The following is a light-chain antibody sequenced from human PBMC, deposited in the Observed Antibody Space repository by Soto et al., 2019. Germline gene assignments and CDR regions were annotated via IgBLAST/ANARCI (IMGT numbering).Light chain of an antibody. CDR2: ATS. V-gene: IGKV3-15*01. CDR3: QHYNNWPLT. CDR1: QSVSSN. Sequence: EIVMTQSPVTLSVSPGERVTLSCRASQSVSSNLAWYQQKPGQTPRLLIYATSTRATGIPARFSGSGSGTEFTLTISSLQSEDFAVYYCQHYNNWPLTFGGGTKVDIK. J-gene: IGKJ4*01.